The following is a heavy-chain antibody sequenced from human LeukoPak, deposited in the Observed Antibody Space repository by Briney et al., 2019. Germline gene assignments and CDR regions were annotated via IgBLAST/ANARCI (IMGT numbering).Heavy chain of an antibody. D-gene: IGHD3-10*01. J-gene: IGHJ6*03. V-gene: IGHV3-74*01. CDR3: AKDSAFYYIDV. CDR2: IKSDGSST. Sequence: GGSLRLSCAASGFTFRSYWMHWVRLPPGKGLVWVSRIKSDGSSTSYADFVKGRFTISRDNSKNTLYLQMNSLKGDDTAVYYCAKDSAFYYIDVWGKGTTVIISS. CDR1: GFTFRSYW.